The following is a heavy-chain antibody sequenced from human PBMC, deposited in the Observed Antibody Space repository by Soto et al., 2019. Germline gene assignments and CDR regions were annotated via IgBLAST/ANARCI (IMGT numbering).Heavy chain of an antibody. CDR1: GYTFTGYY. Sequence: ASVKVSCKASGYTFTGYYMHWVRQAPGQGLEWMGWINPNSGGTNYAQKFQGRATMTRDTSISTAYMELSRLRSDDTAVYYCARVFGVVTAIDYWGQGTLVPVSS. D-gene: IGHD3-3*01. CDR3: ARVFGVVTAIDY. J-gene: IGHJ4*02. CDR2: INPNSGGT. V-gene: IGHV1-2*02.